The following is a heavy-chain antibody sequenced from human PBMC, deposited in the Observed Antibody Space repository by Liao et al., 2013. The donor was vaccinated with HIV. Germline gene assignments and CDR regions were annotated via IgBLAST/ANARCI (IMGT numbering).Heavy chain of an antibody. CDR2: IYYSGNT. J-gene: IGHJ4*02. CDR3: ARDLYYYDSSGYLDY. Sequence: QVQLQESGPGLVKPSQTLSLTCSVSGDSISSGDYYWSWIRQPPGKGLEWIGYIYYSGNTYYNPSLKSRVTISVDTSKNQFSLKLSSVTAADTAVYYCARDLYYYDSSGYLDYWGQGTLVTVSS. V-gene: IGHV4-30-4*08. CDR1: GDSISSGDYY. D-gene: IGHD3-22*01.